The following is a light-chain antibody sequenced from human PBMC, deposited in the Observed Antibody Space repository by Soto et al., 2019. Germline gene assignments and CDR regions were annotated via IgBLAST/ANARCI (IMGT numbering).Light chain of an antibody. Sequence: DIQMTQSPSTLSTSVGDRITITCRASQSISNWLAWYQQKPGKAPKLLIYKASSLGNGVPSRFGGTGSGTEFTLTISSLQPDDFATYYCHHRLSFGGGTKLEI. CDR2: KAS. V-gene: IGKV1-5*03. J-gene: IGKJ4*01. CDR1: QSISNW. CDR3: HHRLS.